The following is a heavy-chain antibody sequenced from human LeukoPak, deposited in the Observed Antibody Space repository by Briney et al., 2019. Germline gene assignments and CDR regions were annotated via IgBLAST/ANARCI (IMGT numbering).Heavy chain of an antibody. CDR2: IYYSGST. CDR1: GGSISSSSYY. CDR3: ASLAGSYYIRY. J-gene: IGHJ4*02. D-gene: IGHD3-10*01. V-gene: IGHV4-39*01. Sequence: SETLSRTCTVSGGSISSSSYYWGWIRQPPGKGLEWIGSIYYSGSTYYNPSLKSRVTISVDTSKNQFSLKLSSVTAADTAVYYCASLAGSYYIRYWGQGTLVTVSS.